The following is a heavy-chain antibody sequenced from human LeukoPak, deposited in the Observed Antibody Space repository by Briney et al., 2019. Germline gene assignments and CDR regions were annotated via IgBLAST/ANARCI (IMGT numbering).Heavy chain of an antibody. V-gene: IGHV4-38-2*02. J-gene: IGHJ4*02. CDR1: GYSINSGYF. CDR2: IFHTGDV. D-gene: IGHD2-15*01. CDR3: ARVVASTSIDS. Sequence: SETLSLTCTVSGYSINSGYFWGWVRQPPGNGPEWIGSIFHTGDVYYNPSLRSRVTLSIDTSRNQVSLKVTSVTAADTALYYCARVVASTSIDSWGQGILVTVSS.